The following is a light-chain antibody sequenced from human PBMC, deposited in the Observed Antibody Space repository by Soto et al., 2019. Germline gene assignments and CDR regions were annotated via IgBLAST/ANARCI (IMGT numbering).Light chain of an antibody. CDR3: QQFNSYPRT. CDR2: DAS. CDR1: QDISSA. V-gene: IGKV1-13*02. Sequence: AIQLTQSPSSLSASVGDRVAITCRASQDISSALAWYQQRPGKAPKLLIYDASILESGVPARFSGSGSGSDFTLTISSLQPEDFATYYCQQFNSYPRTFGQGTRVEI. J-gene: IGKJ1*01.